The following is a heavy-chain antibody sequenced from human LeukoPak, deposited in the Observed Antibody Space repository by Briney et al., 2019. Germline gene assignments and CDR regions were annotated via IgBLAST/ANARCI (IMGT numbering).Heavy chain of an antibody. Sequence: GASVKASCKASGYTFTSYYMHWVRQAPGQGLEWMGIINPSGGSTSYAQKFQGRVTMTRDMSTSTVYMELSSLRSEDTAVYYCARGGVTDDYYDTSGYRFDIWGQGTMVTVSS. J-gene: IGHJ3*02. CDR2: INPSGGST. CDR3: ARGGVTDDYYDTSGYRFDI. CDR1: GYTFTSYY. V-gene: IGHV1-46*01. D-gene: IGHD3-22*01.